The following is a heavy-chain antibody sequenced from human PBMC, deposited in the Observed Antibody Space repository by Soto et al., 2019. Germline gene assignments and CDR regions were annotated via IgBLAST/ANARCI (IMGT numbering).Heavy chain of an antibody. D-gene: IGHD1-26*01. CDR2: ISYSGST. CDR1: GGSISNYY. CDR3: ARYSGTYFVY. V-gene: IGHV4-59*01. J-gene: IGHJ4*02. Sequence: PSETLSLTCTVSGGSISNYYWSWIRQPPGKGLEWIGFISYSGSTSYNPSLRSRVTISVDTSRNEFSLRLSSVSAADTAVYYCARYSGTYFVYWGQGTLVTVS.